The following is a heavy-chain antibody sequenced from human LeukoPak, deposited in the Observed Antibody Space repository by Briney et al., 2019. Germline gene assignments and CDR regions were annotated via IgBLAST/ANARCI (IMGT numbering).Heavy chain of an antibody. D-gene: IGHD4-17*01. CDR1: GGSISSSSYY. J-gene: IGHJ3*02. CDR2: IYYSGST. V-gene: IGHV4-39*07. Sequence: SETLSLTCTVSGGSISSSSYYWGWIRQPPGKGLEWIGSIYYSGSTYYNPSLKSRVTISVDTSKNQFSLKLSSVTAADTAVYYCARGRRDYGDYRGSFDIWGQGTMVTVSS. CDR3: ARGRRDYGDYRGSFDI.